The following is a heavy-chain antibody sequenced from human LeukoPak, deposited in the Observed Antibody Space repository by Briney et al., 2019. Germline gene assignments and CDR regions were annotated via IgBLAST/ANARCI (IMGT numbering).Heavy chain of an antibody. CDR2: ISYDGSNK. CDR1: GFTFSSYA. D-gene: IGHD2-8*01. V-gene: IGHV3-30-3*01. Sequence: GRSLRLSCAASGFTFSSYAMHWVRQAPGKGLEWVAVISYDGSNKYYADSVKGRFTISRDNSKSTLYLQMNSLRAEDTAVYYCASHCTNGVCYTLPEGGMDVWGQGTTVTVSS. J-gene: IGHJ6*02. CDR3: ASHCTNGVCYTLPEGGMDV.